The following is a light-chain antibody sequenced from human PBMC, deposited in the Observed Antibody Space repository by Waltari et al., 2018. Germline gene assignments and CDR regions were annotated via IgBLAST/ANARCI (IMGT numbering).Light chain of an antibody. J-gene: IGKJ1*01. Sequence: EIVLTQSPGTLSLSPGERATLSCRASQSVSSSYLAWYQQQPGQAPRPLIYGASSRATGIPDRFSGSGSGTDFTLTISRLEPEDFAVYYCQQYGSSPQTFGQGTKVEIK. CDR1: QSVSSSY. CDR3: QQYGSSPQT. CDR2: GAS. V-gene: IGKV3-20*01.